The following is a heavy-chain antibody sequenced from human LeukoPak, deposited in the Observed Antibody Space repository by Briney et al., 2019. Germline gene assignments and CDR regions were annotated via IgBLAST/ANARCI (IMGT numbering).Heavy chain of an antibody. CDR3: ARAYSRSYSHFDD. V-gene: IGHV4-4*09. CDR2: IHTSGST. J-gene: IGHJ4*02. Sequence: PSETLSLTCTVSGGSISSYYWSWIRQPPGKGLEWIGYIHTSGSTNYNPSLKSRVTISVDTSKNQFSLRLSSVTAADTAMYFCARAYSRSYSHFDDWGQGTPVTVSS. D-gene: IGHD1-26*01. CDR1: GGSISSYY.